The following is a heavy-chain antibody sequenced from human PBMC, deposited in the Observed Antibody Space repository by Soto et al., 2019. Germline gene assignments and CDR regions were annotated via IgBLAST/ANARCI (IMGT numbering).Heavy chain of an antibody. CDR1: GGTFSSYA. Sequence: ASVKVSCKASGGTFSSYAISWVRQAPGQGLEWMGGIIPIFGTANYAQKFQGRVTITADESTSTAYMELSSLRSEDTAVYYCARERIAVAGIAYFDYWGQGTLVTVSS. CDR2: IIPIFGTA. J-gene: IGHJ4*02. V-gene: IGHV1-69*13. D-gene: IGHD6-19*01. CDR3: ARERIAVAGIAYFDY.